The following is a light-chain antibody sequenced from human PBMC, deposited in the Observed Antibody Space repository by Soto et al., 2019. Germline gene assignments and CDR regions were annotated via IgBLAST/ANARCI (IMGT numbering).Light chain of an antibody. J-gene: IGLJ2*01. Sequence: QAVVTQPPSVSGAPGQRVTISCTGSSSNIGAGYDVHWYQQLPGTAPKLLIYGNSNRPSGVPDRFSGSKSGTSASLAITGLQAEDEADYYCQSYDSSLSGRVVFGGGTNHRP. CDR3: QSYDSSLSGRVV. CDR2: GNS. CDR1: SSNIGAGYD. V-gene: IGLV1-40*01.